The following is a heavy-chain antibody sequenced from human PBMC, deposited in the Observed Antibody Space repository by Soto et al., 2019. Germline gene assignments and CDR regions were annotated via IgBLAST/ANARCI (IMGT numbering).Heavy chain of an antibody. V-gene: IGHV3-30-3*01. D-gene: IGHD2-21*02. CDR3: ARATYCGGDCWPYYYYGMDV. Sequence: GGSLRLSCAASGFTFSSYAMHWVRQAPGKGLEWVAVISYDGSNKYYAGSVKGRFTISRDNSKNTLYLQMNSLRAEDTAVYYCARATYCGGDCWPYYYYGMDVWGQGTTVTVSS. CDR1: GFTFSSYA. CDR2: ISYDGSNK. J-gene: IGHJ6*02.